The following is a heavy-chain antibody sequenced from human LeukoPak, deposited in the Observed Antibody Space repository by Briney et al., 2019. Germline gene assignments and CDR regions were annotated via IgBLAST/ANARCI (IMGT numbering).Heavy chain of an antibody. V-gene: IGHV3-7*03. CDR1: GFTFSSYW. D-gene: IGHD2-2*01. J-gene: IGHJ6*04. Sequence: GGSLRLSCAASGFTFSSYWMSWVRQAPGKGLEWVVNIKQDGSEKYYVDSVKGRFTISRDNAKNSLYLQMNSLRAEDTAVYYCARKKPLGYCSSTSCYSDYYYGMDVWGKGTTVTVSS. CDR2: IKQDGSEK. CDR3: ARKKPLGYCSSTSCYSDYYYGMDV.